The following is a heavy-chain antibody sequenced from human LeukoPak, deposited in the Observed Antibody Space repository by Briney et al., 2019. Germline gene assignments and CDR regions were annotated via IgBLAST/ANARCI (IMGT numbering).Heavy chain of an antibody. CDR2: VYYSGST. V-gene: IGHV4-59*13. CDR3: ARGDFYDGGGRNWFDP. J-gene: IGHJ5*02. Sequence: PSETLSLTCTVSGGSLSLYYWSWIRQPPGKGLEWIGYVYYSGSTNYNPSLKSRVTMSLGTSKNQFSLSLTSVTAADTAVYYCARGDFYDGGGRNWFDPWGQGTLVTVSS. D-gene: IGHD3-16*01. CDR1: GGSLSLYY.